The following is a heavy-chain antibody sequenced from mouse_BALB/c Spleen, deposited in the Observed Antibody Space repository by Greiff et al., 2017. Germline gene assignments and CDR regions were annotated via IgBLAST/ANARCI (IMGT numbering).Heavy chain of an antibody. CDR3: ARGGRILRRPAY. CDR1: GYSITSDYA. CDR2: ISYSGST. V-gene: IGHV3-2*02. Sequence: EVQLQESGPGLVKPSQSLSLTCTVTGYSITSDYAWNWIRQFPGNKLEWMGYISYSGSTSYNPSLKSRISITRDTSKNQFFLQLNSVTTEDTATYYCARGGRILRRPAYWGQGTLVTVSA. J-gene: IGHJ3*01. D-gene: IGHD1-2*01.